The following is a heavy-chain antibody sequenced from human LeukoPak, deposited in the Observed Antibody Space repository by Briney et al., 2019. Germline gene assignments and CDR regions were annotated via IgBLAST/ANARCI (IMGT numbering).Heavy chain of an antibody. J-gene: IGHJ4*02. Sequence: SETLSLTCTVSGGSISSSSYCWGWIRQPPGKGLEWIGSIYYSGSTYYNPSLRSRVTISVATSKNQFTLKLSSVTAANTAVYDCARLRAIQLWGTRRWYYFDYWGQGTLVTVSS. V-gene: IGHV4-39*01. CDR3: ARLRAIQLWGTRRWYYFDY. CDR1: GGSISSSSYC. D-gene: IGHD5-18*01. CDR2: IYYSGST.